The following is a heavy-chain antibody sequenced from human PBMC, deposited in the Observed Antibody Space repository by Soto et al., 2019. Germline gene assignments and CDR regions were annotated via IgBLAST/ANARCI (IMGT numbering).Heavy chain of an antibody. J-gene: IGHJ4*02. CDR3: ARGVDSWSGYLF. D-gene: IGHD3-3*01. CDR1: GGSFDGYY. V-gene: IGHV4-34*01. CDR2: IHHSGST. Sequence: SETLSLTCALYGGSFDGYYWSWLRQSPGKGLEWIGEIHHSGSTKYIPSLKSRVSLSVDTSTKQFSLKMTSMTAADRGVYYCARGVDSWSGYLFWGQGTPVTVPQ.